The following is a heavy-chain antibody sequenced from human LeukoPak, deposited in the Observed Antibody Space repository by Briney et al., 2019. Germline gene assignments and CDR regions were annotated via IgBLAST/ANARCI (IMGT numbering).Heavy chain of an antibody. CDR1: GFTFRNYG. CDR2: ISNSGGNT. V-gene: IGHV3-21*01. Sequence: GGSLRLSCAASGFTFRNYGMSWVRQAPGKGLEWVSAISNSGGNTYYADSVKGRFTISRDNAKNSLYLQMNSLRAEDTAVYYCARDPYSGSYSAYYYYYMDVWGKGTTVTVSS. D-gene: IGHD1-26*01. CDR3: ARDPYSGSYSAYYYYYMDV. J-gene: IGHJ6*03.